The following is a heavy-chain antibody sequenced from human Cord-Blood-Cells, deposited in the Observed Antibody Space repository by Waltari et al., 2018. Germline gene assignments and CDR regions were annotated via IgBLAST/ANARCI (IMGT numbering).Heavy chain of an antibody. Sequence: QVQLQQWGAGLLKPSETLSLTCAVYGGSFSGYYWSWIRQPPGKGLEWIGEINHSGSTNYNPSLKSRVTISVDTSKNQFSLKLSSVTAADTAVYYCARDYYDSNGYSEGLSFDYWGQGTLVTVSS. D-gene: IGHD3-22*01. CDR1: GGSFSGYY. CDR2: INHSGST. CDR3: ARDYYDSNGYSEGLSFDY. V-gene: IGHV4-34*01. J-gene: IGHJ4*02.